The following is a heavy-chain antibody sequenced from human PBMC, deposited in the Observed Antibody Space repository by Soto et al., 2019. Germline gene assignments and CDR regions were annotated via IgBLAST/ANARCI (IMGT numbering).Heavy chain of an antibody. CDR2: INYSGTT. V-gene: IGHV4-34*02. CDR3: ASLAQSYYDGNGYYI. J-gene: IGHJ4*02. Sequence: QVQLQQWGAGLLKPSETLSLTCAVSGGSFGHYYWSWIRQPPGKGLEWIGEINYSGTTKYNPSPRSRVTLSIDTSKNHFFLKMTSVTAADTAVYYCASLAQSYYDGNGYYIWGQGNLVAVSS. D-gene: IGHD3-22*01. CDR1: GGSFGHYY.